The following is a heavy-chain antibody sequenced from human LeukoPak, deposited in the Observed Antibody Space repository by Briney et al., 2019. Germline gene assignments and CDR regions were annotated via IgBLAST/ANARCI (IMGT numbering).Heavy chain of an antibody. V-gene: IGHV3-49*03. CDR1: GSTFGDYA. CDR3: TRDRSSTYYDILTGYSFDY. Sequence: PGRSLRLSCTASGSTFGDYAMSWFRQAPGKGLEWVGFTRSKAYGGTTEYAASVKGRFTISRDDSKSIAYLQMNSLKTEDTAVYYCTRDRSSTYYDILTGYSFDYWGQGTLVTVSS. J-gene: IGHJ4*02. D-gene: IGHD3-9*01. CDR2: TRSKAYGGTT.